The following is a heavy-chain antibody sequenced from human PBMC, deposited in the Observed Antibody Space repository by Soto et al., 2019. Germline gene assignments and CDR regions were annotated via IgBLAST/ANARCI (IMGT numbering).Heavy chain of an antibody. CDR3: ALDSGSDVFDI. V-gene: IGHV1-69*02. CDR2: IVPMVGRT. Sequence: QVQLVQSGAEVKKTWSSVKVSCKASGGSFSSYTISWVRQAPGQGLEWMGRIVPMVGRTIYAQKFQGRVAISADKSTTTAYMDLSNLASEDTAMYYCALDSGSDVFDIWGQGTLVTVSS. J-gene: IGHJ3*02. CDR1: GGSFSSYT. D-gene: IGHD3-10*01.